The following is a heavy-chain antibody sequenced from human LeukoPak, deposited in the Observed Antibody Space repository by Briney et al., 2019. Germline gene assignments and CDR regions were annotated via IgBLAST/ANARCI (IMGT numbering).Heavy chain of an antibody. Sequence: PGRSLRLSCAASGFTFSSYAMHWVRQAPGKGLEWVAVISYDGSNKYYADSVKGRFTISRDNSKNTLYLQMNSLRAEDTAVYYCARDGPYYDILTATGTSYFDYWGQGTLVTVPS. CDR1: GFTFSSYA. D-gene: IGHD3-9*01. CDR3: ARDGPYYDILTATGTSYFDY. J-gene: IGHJ4*02. CDR2: ISYDGSNK. V-gene: IGHV3-30*04.